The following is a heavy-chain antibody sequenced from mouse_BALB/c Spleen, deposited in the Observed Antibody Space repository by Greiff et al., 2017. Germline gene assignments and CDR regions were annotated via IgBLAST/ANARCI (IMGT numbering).Heavy chain of an antibody. CDR3: VRHGLNWVHFDY. CDR2: IRSKSNNYAT. Sequence: EVQLQESGGGLVQPKGSLKLSCAASGFTFNTYAMNWVRQAPGKGLEWVARIRSKSNNYATYYADSVKDRFTISRDDSQSMLYLQMNNLKTEDTAMYYCVRHGLNWVHFDYWGQGTTLTVSS. J-gene: IGHJ2*01. CDR1: GFTFNTYA. D-gene: IGHD4-1*02. V-gene: IGHV10-1*02.